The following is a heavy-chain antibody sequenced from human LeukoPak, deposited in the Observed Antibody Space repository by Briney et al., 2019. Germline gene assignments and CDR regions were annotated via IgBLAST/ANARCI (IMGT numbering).Heavy chain of an antibody. V-gene: IGHV1-69-2*01. CDR3: ATDTIFGVVTDDY. Sequence: VKISCKVSGYTFTDYYMHWVQQAPGKGLEWMGLVDPEDGETIYAEKFQGRVAITADTSTDTAYMELSSLRSEDTAVYYCATDTIFGVVTDDYWGQGTLVTVSS. CDR2: VDPEDGET. D-gene: IGHD3-3*01. J-gene: IGHJ4*02. CDR1: GYTFTDYY.